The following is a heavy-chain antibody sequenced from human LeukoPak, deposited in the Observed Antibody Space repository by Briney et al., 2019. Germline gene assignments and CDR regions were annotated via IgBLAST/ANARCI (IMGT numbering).Heavy chain of an antibody. J-gene: IGHJ6*03. CDR3: AKASFDSPYYYYYMDV. CDR2: ISGSGGSP. D-gene: IGHD2-15*01. CDR1: GFTFSSYA. Sequence: GGSLRLSCAASGFTFSSYAMSWVRQAPGKGLEWVSAISGSGGSPYYADSVKGRFTISRDNSKNTLYLQMNSLRAEDTAVYYCAKASFDSPYYYYYMDVWGKGTTVTVSS. V-gene: IGHV3-23*01.